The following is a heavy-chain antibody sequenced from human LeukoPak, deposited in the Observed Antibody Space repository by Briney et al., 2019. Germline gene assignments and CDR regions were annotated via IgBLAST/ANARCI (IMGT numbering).Heavy chain of an antibody. CDR2: IKRDGSEK. D-gene: IGHD3-16*01. J-gene: IGHJ4*02. CDR3: ARDGFGTGSN. Sequence: GGSLRLSCAASGFTFSSYSMNWVRQAPGKGLEWVANIKRDGSEKDYVDSVKGRFVISRDNAKNSLYLQMNTLRADDTAVYYCARDGFGTGSNWGQGTLVTVSS. V-gene: IGHV3-7*03. CDR1: GFTFSSYS.